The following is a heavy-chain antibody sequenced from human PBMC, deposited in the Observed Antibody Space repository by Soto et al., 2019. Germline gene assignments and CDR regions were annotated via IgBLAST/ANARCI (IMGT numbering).Heavy chain of an antibody. CDR2: ISYDGSNK. D-gene: IGHD4-17*01. J-gene: IGHJ4*02. CDR3: ARGRTTVTTAFDY. V-gene: IGHV3-30-3*01. Sequence: QVQLVESGGGVVQPGRSLRLSCAASGFTFSSYAMHWVRQAPGKGLEWVAVISYDGSNKYYADSVKGRFTISRDNSKNTRYLQMNSLRAEDTAVYYCARGRTTVTTAFDYWGQGTLVTVSS. CDR1: GFTFSSYA.